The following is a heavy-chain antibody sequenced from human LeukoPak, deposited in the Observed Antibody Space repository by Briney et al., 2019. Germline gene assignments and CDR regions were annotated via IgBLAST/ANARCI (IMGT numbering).Heavy chain of an antibody. D-gene: IGHD1-7*01. CDR3: AKRGTSGTKEFEY. CDR2: ITIGGNT. Sequence: GGSLRLSCAASGFTFSGYAMSWVRQAPGKGLEWVSIITIGGNTYYADSVKGRFTISRDNSRNTLYLQMNSLRAEDTALYYCAKRGTSGTKEFEYWGQGTLVTVSS. CDR1: GFTFSGYA. J-gene: IGHJ4*02. V-gene: IGHV3-23*01.